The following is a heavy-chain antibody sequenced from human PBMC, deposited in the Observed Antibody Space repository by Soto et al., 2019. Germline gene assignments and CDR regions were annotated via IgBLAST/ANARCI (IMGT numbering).Heavy chain of an antibody. D-gene: IGHD1-1*01. V-gene: IGHV3-53*01. CDR3: ATWHEREHAYDV. CDR1: GLTISGKKY. J-gene: IGHJ3*01. CDR2: LYDVDGS. Sequence: GGSLRLSCAAFGLTISGKKYVAWVRQAPGKGLEWVSALYDVDGSFYADSVKGRFTTSSDSSKTTVYLQMNDLRPDDTAVYYCATWHEREHAYDVWGQGTTVTV.